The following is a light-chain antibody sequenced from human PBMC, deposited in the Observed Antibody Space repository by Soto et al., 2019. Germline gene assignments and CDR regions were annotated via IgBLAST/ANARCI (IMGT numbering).Light chain of an antibody. J-gene: IGLJ1*01. V-gene: IGLV2-8*01. CDR3: SSYAGNNNFCV. CDR2: EVT. Sequence: QSALTQPPSASGSPGQSVTISCIETSSDVGSYDYVSWYQQHPGKAPKLIISEVTKRPSGVPDRFSGSKSGNTASLTVSGLQAEDEADYYCSSYAGNNNFCVFGTGTKVTVL. CDR1: SSDVGSYDY.